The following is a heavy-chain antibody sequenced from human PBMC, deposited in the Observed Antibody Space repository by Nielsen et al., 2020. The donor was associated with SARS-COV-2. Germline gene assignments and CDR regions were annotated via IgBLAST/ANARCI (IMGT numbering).Heavy chain of an antibody. Sequence: ASVKVSCKVSGNTLSGVSMHWVRQAPGKGLEWMGGFDPEDGGITYAQKFQGRVTMTEDSSTDTAYMELSSLRSEDTAVYYCASLPYDNSGLDFDSWGQGILVAVSS. CDR2: FDPEDGGI. J-gene: IGHJ4*02. V-gene: IGHV1-24*01. CDR3: ASLPYDNSGLDFDS. CDR1: GNTLSGVS. D-gene: IGHD3-22*01.